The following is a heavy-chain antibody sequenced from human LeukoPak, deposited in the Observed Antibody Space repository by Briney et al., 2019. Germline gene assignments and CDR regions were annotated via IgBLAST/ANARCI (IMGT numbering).Heavy chain of an antibody. CDR2: ITSGGDYI. CDR1: GFTFDTFN. Sequence: GSLRLSCAASGFTFDTFNMNWVRQAPGKGLEWVSSITSGGDYIYYADSVKGRFTTSRDNAKNSLSLQLNSLRVEDTAVYYCARGHYDVLAASYKWTPDYWGQGTLVTVSS. V-gene: IGHV3-21*01. D-gene: IGHD3-9*01. CDR3: ARGHYDVLAASYKWTPDY. J-gene: IGHJ4*02.